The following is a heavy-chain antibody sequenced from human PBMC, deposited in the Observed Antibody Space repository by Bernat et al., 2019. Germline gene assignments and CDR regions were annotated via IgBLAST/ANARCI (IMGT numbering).Heavy chain of an antibody. Sequence: QVQLVQSGAEVKKPGSSVKVSCKASGGTFSSYTISWVRQAPGQGLEWMGRIIPILGIANYAQKFQGRVTITADKSTSTAYMELCSLRSEDTAVYYCARVGCGGDCYYYYGMDVWGQGTTVTVSS. J-gene: IGHJ6*02. V-gene: IGHV1-69*02. CDR1: GGTFSSYT. D-gene: IGHD2-21*02. CDR3: ARVGCGGDCYYYYGMDV. CDR2: IIPILGIA.